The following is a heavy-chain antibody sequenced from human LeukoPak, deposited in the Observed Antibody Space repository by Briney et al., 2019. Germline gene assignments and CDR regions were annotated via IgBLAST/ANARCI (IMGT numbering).Heavy chain of an antibody. CDR1: GYIFTTYA. D-gene: IGHD2-2*01. J-gene: IGHJ5*02. Sequence: ASVKVSCKTSGYIFTTYAIHWVRQAPGQRLEWMGLINADDSNTRYSQRFQGRVTITRDTSANTAYMQLSSLRFEDTAVYYCARGIVVKPSANWFDPWGQRPPVTVSS. CDR2: INADDSNT. CDR3: ARGIVVKPSANWFDP. V-gene: IGHV1-3*01.